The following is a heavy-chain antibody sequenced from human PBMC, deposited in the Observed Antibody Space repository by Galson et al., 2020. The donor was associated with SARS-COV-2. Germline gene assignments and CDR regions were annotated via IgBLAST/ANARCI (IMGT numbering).Heavy chain of an antibody. Sequence: GGSLRLSCTASGFSFGTHAMTWVRQAPGKGLEWVSTIGDGDGTTHYADSVRGRFTISRDSSTDTLYLEMNSLRADDTAVYYCAKGRIYFEYWGQGSLVTVSS. J-gene: IGHJ4*02. CDR1: GFSFGTHA. V-gene: IGHV3-23*01. D-gene: IGHD2-15*01. CDR2: IGDGDGTT. CDR3: AKGRIYFEY.